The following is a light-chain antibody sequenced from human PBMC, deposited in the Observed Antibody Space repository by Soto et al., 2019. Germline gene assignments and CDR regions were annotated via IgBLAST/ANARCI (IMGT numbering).Light chain of an antibody. CDR2: GAS. CDR3: HQYNNWPQS. CDR1: QSISSN. V-gene: IGKV3-15*01. Sequence: EIVMTQSPATLSVSPGERATLSCRASQSISSNLAWYQQTPGQAPRLLIYGASTRATGIPARFSGSGSGTEFTLTISSLQSEDFAVYYSHQYNNWPQSFGQGTKLEIK. J-gene: IGKJ2*03.